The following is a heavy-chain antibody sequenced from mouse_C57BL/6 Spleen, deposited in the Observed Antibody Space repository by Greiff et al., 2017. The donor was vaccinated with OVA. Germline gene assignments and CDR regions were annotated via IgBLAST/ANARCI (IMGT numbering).Heavy chain of an antibody. CDR1: GYSFTDYN. CDR2: INPNYGTT. V-gene: IGHV1-39*01. CDR3: ARTYGNYVRGYAMDY. J-gene: IGHJ4*01. D-gene: IGHD2-1*01. Sequence: EVQLQESGPELVKPGASVKISCKASGYSFTDYNMNWVKQSNGQSLEWIGVINPNYGTTSYNQKFKGKATLTVDQSSSTAYMQLNSLTSEDSAVYYGARTYGNYVRGYAMDYWGQGTSVTVSS.